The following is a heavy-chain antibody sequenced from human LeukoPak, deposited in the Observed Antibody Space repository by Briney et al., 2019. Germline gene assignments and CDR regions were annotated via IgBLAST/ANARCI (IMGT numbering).Heavy chain of an antibody. D-gene: IGHD3-10*01. J-gene: IGHJ4*02. V-gene: IGHV4-59*01. CDR1: GGSISRYY. Sequence: PSETLSLTCTVSGGSISRYYWSWIRQPPGKGLEWIGYIYYSGSTNYNPSLKSRVTISVDTSKNQFSLKLSSVTAADTAVYYCASLWFGAPRVTNWGQGTLVTVSS. CDR2: IYYSGST. CDR3: ASLWFGAPRVTN.